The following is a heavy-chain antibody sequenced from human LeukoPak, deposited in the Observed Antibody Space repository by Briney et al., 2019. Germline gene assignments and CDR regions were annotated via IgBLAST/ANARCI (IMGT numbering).Heavy chain of an antibody. V-gene: IGHV3-30*02. Sequence: GGSLRLSCAASGFTFSSYGMHWVRQAPGKGLEWVAVIRYDGSNKYYADSVKGRFTISRDNSKNTLYLQMNSLRAEDTAVYYCAKGGNRYCTNGVCFYFDYWGQGTLVTVSS. CDR2: IRYDGSNK. CDR1: GFTFSSYG. J-gene: IGHJ4*02. CDR3: AKGGNRYCTNGVCFYFDY. D-gene: IGHD2-8*01.